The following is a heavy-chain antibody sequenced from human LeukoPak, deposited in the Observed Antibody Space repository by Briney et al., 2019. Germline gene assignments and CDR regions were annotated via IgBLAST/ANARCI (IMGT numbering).Heavy chain of an antibody. D-gene: IGHD1-1*01. Sequence: PGGSLRLFCAAPGLTFSNYNMNWARQAPGKGLEWISSITSSSSYTFYADSVKGRFTISRDNAKNSLYLQMNSLRVEDTAIYYCARDPYNGAYSEGYYYYYMDVWGKGTTVTVSS. CDR3: ARDPYNGAYSEGYYYYYMDV. CDR2: ITSSSSYT. J-gene: IGHJ6*03. V-gene: IGHV3-21*01. CDR1: GLTFSNYN.